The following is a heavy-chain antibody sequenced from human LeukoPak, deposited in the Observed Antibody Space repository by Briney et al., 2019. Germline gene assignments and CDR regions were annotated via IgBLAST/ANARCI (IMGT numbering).Heavy chain of an antibody. CDR2: ISSSGSTI. CDR1: GFTFSNYE. Sequence: GGSLRLSCIGSGFTFSNYEMNWVRQAPGKGLEWVSYISSSGSTIYSADSVKGRFTISRDNSKNTLYLQMNSLRAEDTAVYYCAKDPPHVSWLFDYWGQGTLVTVSS. V-gene: IGHV3-48*03. CDR3: AKDPPHVSWLFDY. J-gene: IGHJ4*02. D-gene: IGHD3-16*01.